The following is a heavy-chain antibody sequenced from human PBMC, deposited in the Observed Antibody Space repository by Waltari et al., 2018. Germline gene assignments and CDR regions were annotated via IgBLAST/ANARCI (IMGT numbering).Heavy chain of an antibody. V-gene: IGHV3-23*01. CDR1: GFTFSSYA. CDR3: AKVIAQQLVLSAFDY. J-gene: IGHJ4*02. CDR2: ISGSGGST. Sequence: EVQLLESGGGLVQPGGSLRLSCAASGFTFSSYAMRWVRQAPGKGLEWVSAISGSGGSTYYADSVKGRFTISRDNSKNTLYLQMNSLRAEDTAVYYCAKVIAQQLVLSAFDYWGQGTLVTVSS. D-gene: IGHD6-13*01.